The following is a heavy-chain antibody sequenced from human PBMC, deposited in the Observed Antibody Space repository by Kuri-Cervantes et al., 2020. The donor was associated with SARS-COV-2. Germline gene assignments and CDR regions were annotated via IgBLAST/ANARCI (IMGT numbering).Heavy chain of an antibody. V-gene: IGHV5-51*01. D-gene: IGHD6-6*01. Sequence: GESLKISCKGSGYSFISYWIGWVRQMPGKGLEWMGIIFPGDSGTTYSPSFQGQVTISADKSISTAYLQWSSLKASDTAMYYCATQLGGVEYSSSGSGAFDIWGQGTMVTVSS. CDR1: GYSFISYW. CDR3: ATQLGGVEYSSSGSGAFDI. J-gene: IGHJ3*02. CDR2: IFPGDSGT.